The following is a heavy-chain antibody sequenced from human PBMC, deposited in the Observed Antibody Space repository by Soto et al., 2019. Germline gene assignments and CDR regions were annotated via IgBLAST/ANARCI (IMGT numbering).Heavy chain of an antibody. CDR3: ANSTHYYDFWSGYSGGGFDP. CDR2: ISYDGSNK. V-gene: IGHV3-30*18. Sequence: QVQLVESGGGVVQPGRSLRLSCAASGFTFSSYGMHWVRQAPGKGLEWVAVISYDGSNKYYADSVKGRFTISRDNSKNTLYLQMNSLRAEDTVVYYCANSTHYYDFWSGYSGGGFDPWGQGTLVTVSS. CDR1: GFTFSSYG. J-gene: IGHJ5*02. D-gene: IGHD3-3*01.